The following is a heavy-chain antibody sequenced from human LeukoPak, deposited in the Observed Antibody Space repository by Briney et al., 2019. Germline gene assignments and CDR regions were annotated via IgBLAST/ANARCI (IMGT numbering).Heavy chain of an antibody. V-gene: IGHV1-69*13. D-gene: IGHD6-19*01. CDR1: GGTFSRYV. CDR2: IIPMFGTA. CDR3: VRIDRYSSWGNYFDY. Sequence: GASVKVSCKASGGTFSRYVISWVRQAPGQGLEWMGGIIPMFGTANYAQKFQGRVTITADESTSTAYMELSSLRSEDTAVYYCVRIDRYSSWGNYFDYWGQGTLVTVSS. J-gene: IGHJ4*02.